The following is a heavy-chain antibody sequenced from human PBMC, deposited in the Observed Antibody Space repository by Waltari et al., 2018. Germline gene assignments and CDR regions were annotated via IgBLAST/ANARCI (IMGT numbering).Heavy chain of an antibody. CDR2: IRSKAYGGTT. J-gene: IGHJ5*02. V-gene: IGHV3-49*03. Sequence: EVQLVASGGGLVQPGRSLRLSCTASGFTFGDYALSWFRQAPGQGREWVGFIRSKAYGGTTEYAASVKGRFTISRDDSKSIAYLQMNSLKTEDTAVYYCTRIYCSSTSCYGRWFDPWGQGTLVTVSS. CDR1: GFTFGDYA. D-gene: IGHD2-2*01. CDR3: TRIYCSSTSCYGRWFDP.